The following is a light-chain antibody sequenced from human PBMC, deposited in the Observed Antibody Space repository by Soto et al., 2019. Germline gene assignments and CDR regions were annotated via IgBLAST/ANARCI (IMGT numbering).Light chain of an antibody. J-gene: IGLJ7*01. CDR3: QSYDSSSRV. V-gene: IGLV6-57*04. CDR1: SGSIASNY. Sequence: FMLTQPHSVSESPGKTVTISCTRSSGSIASNYVQWFQQRPGSAPTTVIYEDNQRPSGVPDRFSGSIDSSSNSASLTISGLKTEDEADYYCQSYDSSSRVFGGGTQLTVL. CDR2: EDN.